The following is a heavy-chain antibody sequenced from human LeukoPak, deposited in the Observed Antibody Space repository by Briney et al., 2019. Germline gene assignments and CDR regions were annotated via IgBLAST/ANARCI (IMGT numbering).Heavy chain of an antibody. D-gene: IGHD3-22*01. J-gene: IGHJ3*02. Sequence: SETLSLTCTVSGGSISSSSYYWGWIRQPPGKGLEWIGSIYYSGSTYYNPSLKSRVTISVDTSKNQFSLKLSSVTAVDTAVYYCARSPLITMIVVVTSFDAFDIWGQGTMVTVSS. CDR3: ARSPLITMIVVVTSFDAFDI. V-gene: IGHV4-39*07. CDR1: GGSISSSSYY. CDR2: IYYSGST.